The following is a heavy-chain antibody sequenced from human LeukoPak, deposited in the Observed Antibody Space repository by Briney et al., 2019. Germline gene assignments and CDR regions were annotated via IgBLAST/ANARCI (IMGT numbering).Heavy chain of an antibody. D-gene: IGHD3-16*01. J-gene: IGHJ4*02. CDR1: GFTFSGYD. Sequence: PGGSLRLSCAASGFTFSGYDMRWVRQAPGKGLEWVAVIRDNGSNKYYADSVKGRCTISRDNSKNTLFLEMNRLRDEDTAVYYDAKEEPNDASRQYRLRINLWGQGRLVTVSS. V-gene: IGHV3-33*06. CDR3: AKEEPNDASRQYRLRINL. CDR2: IRDNGSNK.